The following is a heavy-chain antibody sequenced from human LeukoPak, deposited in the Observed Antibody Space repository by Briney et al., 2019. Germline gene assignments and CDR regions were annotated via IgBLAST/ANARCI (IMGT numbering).Heavy chain of an antibody. CDR1: GFTFSSYS. J-gene: IGHJ4*02. D-gene: IGHD6-13*01. CDR3: AREDASSWDY. V-gene: IGHV3-21*01. Sequence: GGSLRLSCAASGFTFSSYSMDWVRQAPGKGLEWVSSISSSGSYIYYADSLKGRFTISRDNAKNSLYLQMNSLRAEDTAVYYCAREDASSWDYWGQGILVTVSS. CDR2: ISSSGSYI.